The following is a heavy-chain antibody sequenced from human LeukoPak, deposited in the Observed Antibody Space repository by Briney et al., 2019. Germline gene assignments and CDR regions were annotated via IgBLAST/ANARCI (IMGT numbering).Heavy chain of an antibody. CDR1: GGSISSYY. CDR2: FFYIGST. J-gene: IGHJ3*02. D-gene: IGHD1-1*01. CDR3: ARKLSASHDAFDI. Sequence: SETLSLTCTVSGGSISSYYWSWIRQPPGRRLEWIGYFFYIGSTNSNPSLKSRVTISADTAKNQLSLNLRSVTAADTAVYYCARKLSASHDAFDIWGQGTMVTVSS. V-gene: IGHV4-59*01.